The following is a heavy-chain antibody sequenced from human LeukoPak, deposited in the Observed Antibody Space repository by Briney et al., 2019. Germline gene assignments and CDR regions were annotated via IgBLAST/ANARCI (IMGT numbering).Heavy chain of an antibody. CDR2: ISYDGSNK. CDR1: GFTFSSYA. CDR3: ARGFRDDTAIRFDP. D-gene: IGHD5-18*01. V-gene: IGHV3-30*04. J-gene: IGHJ5*02. Sequence: GRSLRLSCAASGFTFSSYAMHWVRQAPGKGLEWVAVISYDGSNKYYADSVKGRFTISRDNSKNTLYLQMNSLRAEDTALYYCARGFRDDTAIRFDPWGQGTLVTVSS.